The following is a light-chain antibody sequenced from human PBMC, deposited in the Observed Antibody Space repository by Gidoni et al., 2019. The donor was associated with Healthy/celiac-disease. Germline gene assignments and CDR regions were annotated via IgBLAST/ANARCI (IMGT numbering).Light chain of an antibody. CDR3: MQALQTPPT. V-gene: IGKV2-28*01. Sequence: IVMTQSPLSLPVTPGEPASISCRSSQSLLHSNGYNYLDWYLQKPGQSPQLLIYLGSNRASGVPDRFSGSGSGTDFTLKISRVEAEDVGVYYCMQALQTPPTFXPXTKVDIK. CDR2: LGS. CDR1: QSLLHSNGYNY. J-gene: IGKJ3*01.